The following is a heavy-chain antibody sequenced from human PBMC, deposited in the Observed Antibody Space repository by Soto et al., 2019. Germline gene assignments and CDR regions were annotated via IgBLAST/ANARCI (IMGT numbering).Heavy chain of an antibody. D-gene: IGHD3-10*01. CDR1: GGTFSSYA. CDR3: ARFGGSLFPYYYYGMDV. V-gene: IGHV1-69*01. CDR2: IIPIFGTA. J-gene: IGHJ6*02. Sequence: QVQLVQSGAEVKKPGSSVKVSCKASGGTFSSYAISWVRQAPGQGLEWMGGIIPIFGTANYAQKFQGRVTITADESTSTAYMELSSLRSEDTAVYYYARFGGSLFPYYYYGMDVWGQGTTVTVSS.